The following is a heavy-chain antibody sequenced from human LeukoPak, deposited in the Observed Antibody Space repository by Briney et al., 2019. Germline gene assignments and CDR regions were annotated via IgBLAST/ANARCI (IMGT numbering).Heavy chain of an antibody. J-gene: IGHJ3*02. Sequence: GGSLRLSCAASGFTFSSYAMHWVRQAPGKGLEWVAVISYDGSNKYYADSVKGRFTISRDNSKNTLYLQMNSRRAEDTAVYYCARALAGLGWAFDIWAKGQWSPSLQ. CDR1: GFTFSSYA. D-gene: IGHD6-19*01. CDR3: ARALAGLGWAFDI. V-gene: IGHV3-30*04. CDR2: ISYDGSNK.